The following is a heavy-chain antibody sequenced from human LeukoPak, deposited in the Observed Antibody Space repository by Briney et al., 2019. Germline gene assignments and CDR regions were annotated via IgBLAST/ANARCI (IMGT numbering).Heavy chain of an antibody. D-gene: IGHD3-10*01. Sequence: ASVKVSCKASGYTFTSYGISWVRQAPGQGLEWMGWISAYNGNTNYAQKLQGRVTMTRNTSISTAYMELSSLRSEDTAVYYCAKRGDYYGSVNWFDPWGQGTLVTVSS. CDR3: AKRGDYYGSVNWFDP. CDR1: GYTFTSYG. CDR2: ISAYNGNT. J-gene: IGHJ5*02. V-gene: IGHV1-18*01.